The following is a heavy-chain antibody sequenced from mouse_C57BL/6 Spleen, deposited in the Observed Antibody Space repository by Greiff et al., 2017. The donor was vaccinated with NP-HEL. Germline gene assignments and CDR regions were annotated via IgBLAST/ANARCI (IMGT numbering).Heavy chain of an antibody. Sequence: VQLKESGPELVKPGASVKISCKASGYSFTDYNMNWVKQSNGKSLEWIGVINPNYGNTSYNQKFKGKATLTVDQSSRTADMQLNSLTSEDSAVYYCARSGITTVAYFDYWGQGTTLTVSS. V-gene: IGHV1-39*01. D-gene: IGHD1-1*01. J-gene: IGHJ2*01. CDR2: INPNYGNT. CDR3: ARSGITTVAYFDY. CDR1: GYSFTDYN.